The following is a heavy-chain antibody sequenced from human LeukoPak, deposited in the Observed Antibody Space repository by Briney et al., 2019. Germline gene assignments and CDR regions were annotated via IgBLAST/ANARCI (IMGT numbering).Heavy chain of an antibody. D-gene: IGHD3-3*01. V-gene: IGHV3-53*01. Sequence: GGSLRLSCAASGFTFSSYSMNWVRQAPGKGLEWVSVIYSGGSTYYADSVKGRFTISRDNSKNTLYLQMNSLRAEDTAVYYCARDRPYYDFWSGYYPHDYYMDVWGKGTTVTVSS. J-gene: IGHJ6*03. CDR1: GFTFSSYS. CDR3: ARDRPYYDFWSGYYPHDYYMDV. CDR2: IYSGGST.